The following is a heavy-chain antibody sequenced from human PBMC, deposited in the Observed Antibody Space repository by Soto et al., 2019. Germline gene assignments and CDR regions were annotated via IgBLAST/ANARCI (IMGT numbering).Heavy chain of an antibody. CDR3: ARHFGIVVVPAAWGDNWFDP. CDR2: IYYSGST. Sequence: SETLSLTCTVSGGSISSYYWSWIRQPPGKGLEWIGYIYYSGSTNYNPSLKSRVTISVDTSKNQFSLKLSSVTAAGTAVYYCARHFGIVVVPAAWGDNWFDPWGQGTLVTVSS. V-gene: IGHV4-59*08. D-gene: IGHD2-2*01. CDR1: GGSISSYY. J-gene: IGHJ5*02.